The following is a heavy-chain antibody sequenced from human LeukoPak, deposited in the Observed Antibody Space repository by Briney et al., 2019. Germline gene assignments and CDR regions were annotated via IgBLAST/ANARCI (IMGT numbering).Heavy chain of an antibody. D-gene: IGHD3-16*01. CDR2: ISSSSSYI. CDR3: AKQPAYDYLWGSYYYFDY. V-gene: IGHV3-21*04. CDR1: GFTFSSYS. J-gene: IGHJ4*02. Sequence: GGSLRLSCAASGFTFSSYSMNWVRQAPGKGLEWVSSISSSSSYIYYADSVKGRFTISRDNAKNSLYLQMNSLRAEDTAVYYCAKQPAYDYLWGSYYYFDYWGQGTLVTVSS.